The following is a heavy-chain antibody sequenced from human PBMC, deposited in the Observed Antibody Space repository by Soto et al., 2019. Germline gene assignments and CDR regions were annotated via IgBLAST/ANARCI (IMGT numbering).Heavy chain of an antibody. D-gene: IGHD6-19*01. CDR1: GFVVSDNY. V-gene: IGHV3-53*02. Sequence: EVQLVETGGGLTQPGGSLKLSCSASGFVVSDNYMTWVRQAPGKGLQWVSVIYNTGNTYYADSVKGRFTVSRDSSRNALVLQMNNLTTDDTAVYYCATETHGYSNGSPIWGQGTRVTVSS. CDR2: IYNTGNT. CDR3: ATETHGYSNGSPI. J-gene: IGHJ3*02.